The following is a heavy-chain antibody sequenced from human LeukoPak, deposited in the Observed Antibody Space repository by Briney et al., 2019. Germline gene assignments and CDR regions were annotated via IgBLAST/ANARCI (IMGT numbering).Heavy chain of an antibody. J-gene: IGHJ6*03. CDR1: GGSISSGYHY. V-gene: IGHV4-61*02. CDR3: ARAFYPGYYSYMAV. Sequence: SQTLSLTCTVSGGSISSGYHYWTWVRQPAGKGLEWIGRIYTSGNIDYNPSLKSRVTISVDTSKNQFSLKLSSVTAADTAVYYCARAFYPGYYSYMAVWGKGTTVTVSS. D-gene: IGHD3-3*02. CDR2: IYTSGNI.